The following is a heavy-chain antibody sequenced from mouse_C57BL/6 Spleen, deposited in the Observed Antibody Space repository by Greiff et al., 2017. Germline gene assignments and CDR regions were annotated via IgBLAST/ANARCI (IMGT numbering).Heavy chain of an antibody. CDR3: ARSYDDYDDYYAMDY. V-gene: IGHV5-17*01. J-gene: IGHJ4*01. CDR2: ISSGSSTI. Sequence: EVMLVESGGGLVKPGGSLKLSCAASGFTFSDSGMHWVRQAPEKGLEWVAYISSGSSTIYYADTVKGRFTISRDNAKNTLFLQMTSLRSEDTAMYYCARSYDDYDDYYAMDYWGQGTSVTVSS. D-gene: IGHD2-4*01. CDR1: GFTFSDSG.